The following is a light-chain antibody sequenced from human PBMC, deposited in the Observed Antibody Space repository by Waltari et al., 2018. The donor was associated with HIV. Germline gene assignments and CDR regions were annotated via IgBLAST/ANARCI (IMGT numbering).Light chain of an antibody. J-gene: IGLJ1*01. V-gene: IGLV1-40*01. CDR3: QSYDSSLSALYV. Sequence: QSVLTQPPSVSGAPGQRVTISCTGSSPNIGAGYDVHWYQQLPGTAPKLLIYGNSNRPSGVPDRFSVSKSGTSSSLAITGLQAEDEADYYCQSYDSSLSALYVFGTGTKVTVL. CDR1: SPNIGAGYD. CDR2: GNS.